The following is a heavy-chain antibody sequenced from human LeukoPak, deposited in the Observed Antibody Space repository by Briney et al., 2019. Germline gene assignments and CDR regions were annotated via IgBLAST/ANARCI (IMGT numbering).Heavy chain of an antibody. CDR1: GFTFSSYW. J-gene: IGHJ3*02. CDR3: VKDKGRCSSTSCYDAFDI. V-gene: IGHV3-64D*06. Sequence: PGGSLRLSCAASGFTFSSYWMSWVRQAPGKGLEYVSAISSNGGSTYYADSVKGRFTISRDNSKNTLYLQMSSLRAEDTAVYYCVKDKGRCSSTSCYDAFDIWGQGTMVTVSS. D-gene: IGHD2-2*01. CDR2: ISSNGGST.